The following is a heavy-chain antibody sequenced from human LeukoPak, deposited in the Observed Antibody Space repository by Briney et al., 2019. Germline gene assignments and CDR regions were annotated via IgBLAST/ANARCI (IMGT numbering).Heavy chain of an antibody. CDR1: GYTFTGYY. CDR2: INPNSGGT. CDR3: ARDIAAADSNFDY. Sequence: GASVKVSCKASGYTFTGYYMHWVRQAPGQGLEWMGWINPNSGGTNYAQKFQGRVTMTRDTFISTAYMELSRLRSDDTAVYYCARDIAAADSNFDYWGQGTLVTVSS. J-gene: IGHJ4*02. D-gene: IGHD6-13*01. V-gene: IGHV1-2*02.